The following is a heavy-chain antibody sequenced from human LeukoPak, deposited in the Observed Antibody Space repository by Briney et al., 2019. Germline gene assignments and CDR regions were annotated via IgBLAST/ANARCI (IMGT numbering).Heavy chain of an antibody. CDR1: GFSFDDYA. D-gene: IGHD3-22*01. J-gene: IGHJ5*01. CDR2: ISGDGGST. V-gene: IGHV3-43*02. Sequence: GGSLRLSCAAPGFSFDDYAIHWVRQAPGKGLEWVTLISGDGGSTFYADSVKGRFTISRDNSKNSLYLQMSSLRSEDTALYYCARESDSSGWYDSWGQGTLVTVSS. CDR3: ARESDSSGWYDS.